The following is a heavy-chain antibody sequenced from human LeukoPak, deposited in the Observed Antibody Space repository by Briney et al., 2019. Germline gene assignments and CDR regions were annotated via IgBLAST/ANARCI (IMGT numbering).Heavy chain of an antibody. Sequence: GASVKVSCKASGGTFSSYAISWVRQAPGQGLEWMGGIIPIFGTANYAQKFQGRVTITADESTSTAYMELSSLRSEDTAVYYCARVMAPYYYDSSGYWFDPWGQGTLVTVSS. CDR3: ARVMAPYYYDSSGYWFDP. CDR2: IIPIFGTA. CDR1: GGTFSSYA. J-gene: IGHJ5*02. D-gene: IGHD3-22*01. V-gene: IGHV1-69*13.